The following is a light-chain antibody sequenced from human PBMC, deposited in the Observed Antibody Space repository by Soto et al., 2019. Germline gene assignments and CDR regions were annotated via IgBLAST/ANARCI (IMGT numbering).Light chain of an antibody. Sequence: EIVLTQSPATLSLSPGERATLSCRTSQTVGNIYLAWYQQKPGQAPRLLIYEASRRATGIPGRFSGSGSGTDFTLTISRLEPEDFAVYYCQQFGASPRYTFGQGTKLEI. J-gene: IGKJ2*01. CDR2: EAS. V-gene: IGKV3-20*01. CDR3: QQFGASPRYT. CDR1: QTVGNIY.